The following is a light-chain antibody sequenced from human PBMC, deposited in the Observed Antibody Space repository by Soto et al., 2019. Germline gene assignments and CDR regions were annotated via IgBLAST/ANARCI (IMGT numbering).Light chain of an antibody. CDR2: DAS. CDR3: QQYGSSTRT. J-gene: IGKJ1*01. Sequence: IVLTQSPGTRSLSPGERATLSCRASQSLSSTQLAWYQQKPGQAPRLLIHDASSRATGISDRFTGSGSGTDCTITITTLENEDGAVYYGQQYGSSTRTFGLGTKVDIK. V-gene: IGKV3-20*01. CDR1: QSLSSTQ.